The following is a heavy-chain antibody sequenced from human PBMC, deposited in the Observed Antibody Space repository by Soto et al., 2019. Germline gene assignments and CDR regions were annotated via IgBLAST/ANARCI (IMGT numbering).Heavy chain of an antibody. D-gene: IGHD1-26*01. Sequence: ESGPTLVNPTQTLTLTCTFSGFSLSTSGMCVSWIRQPPGKALEWLALIDWDDNKYYSTSLKTRLTISKDTSKNQVVLTMTNMDPVDTATYYCARTENARSGSYYFDYWGQGTLVTVSS. CDR1: GFSLSTSGMC. CDR2: IDWDDNK. CDR3: ARTENARSGSYYFDY. V-gene: IGHV2-70*01. J-gene: IGHJ4*02.